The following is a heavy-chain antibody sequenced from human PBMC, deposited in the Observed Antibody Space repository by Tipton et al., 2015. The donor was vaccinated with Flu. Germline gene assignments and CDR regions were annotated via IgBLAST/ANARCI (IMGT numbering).Heavy chain of an antibody. Sequence: TLSLTCAVSGYSISSGYYWGWIRQPPGKGLEWIGSIFHTGTTSYNPSLKSRVTISVDTSQNQFSLKLSSVTAADTAVYYCARHTGDSVRGVIDYWGQGTLVTVSS. CDR3: ARHTGDSVRGVIDY. V-gene: IGHV4-38-2*01. D-gene: IGHD3-10*02. CDR2: IFHTGTT. J-gene: IGHJ4*02. CDR1: GYSISSGYY.